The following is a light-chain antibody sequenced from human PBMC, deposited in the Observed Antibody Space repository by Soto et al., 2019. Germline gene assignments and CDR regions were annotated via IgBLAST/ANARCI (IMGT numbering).Light chain of an antibody. CDR1: SGSIASNY. CDR3: QSYDRNTVI. V-gene: IGLV6-57*03. CDR2: EDN. J-gene: IGLJ2*01. Sequence: NFMLTQPHSVSESPGKTVTISCTRSSGSIASNYVQWYQQRPGRAPTTVIYEDNQRPSGVPARFSGSIDSSSNPASLTISGLKTEDEADYYCQSYDRNTVIFGGGTKVTVL.